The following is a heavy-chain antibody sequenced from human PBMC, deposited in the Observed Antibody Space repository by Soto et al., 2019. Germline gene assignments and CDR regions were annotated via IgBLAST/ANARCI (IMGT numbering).Heavy chain of an antibody. CDR1: GFTFSSNW. Sequence: AGGSLRLSCAASGFTFSSNWMHWFRQAPGKVLVWVSRINGDGSSTSYADSVKGRFTISRDNAKSTLYLQMNSLRVEDTAVYYCIRQRFRYDDGSQDFDYWGQGTLVTVSS. J-gene: IGHJ4*02. V-gene: IGHV3-74*01. CDR3: IRQRFRYDDGSQDFDY. CDR2: INGDGSST. D-gene: IGHD3-16*01.